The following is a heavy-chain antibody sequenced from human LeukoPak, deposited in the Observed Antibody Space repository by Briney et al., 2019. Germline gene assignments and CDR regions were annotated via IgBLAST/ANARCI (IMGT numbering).Heavy chain of an antibody. CDR1: GYTFSNYG. Sequence: ASVKVSCKTSGYTFSNYGISWVRQAPGQGLEWMGWITAYNGNRLYAQRFQGRIALTTDTSTSTSYMELRSLEYDDTAIYYCARDNDKVVDHWGQGTLVTVSS. J-gene: IGHJ4*01. CDR2: ITAYNGNR. CDR3: ARDNDKVVDH. V-gene: IGHV1-18*01. D-gene: IGHD1-1*01.